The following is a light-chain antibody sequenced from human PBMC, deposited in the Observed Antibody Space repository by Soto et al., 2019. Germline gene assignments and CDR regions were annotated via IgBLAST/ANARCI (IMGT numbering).Light chain of an antibody. Sequence: DIQMTQSPSSVSASVGDRVTMTCRAGQGIRSWLAWYQQKPGKAPKFLIYAASTLQSGVASRLSGSASVTEFPLTISNRQPEDFASYYCQRVYSFPITFGQRTRLEIK. J-gene: IGKJ5*01. CDR2: AAS. CDR1: QGIRSW. V-gene: IGKV1-12*01. CDR3: QRVYSFPIT.